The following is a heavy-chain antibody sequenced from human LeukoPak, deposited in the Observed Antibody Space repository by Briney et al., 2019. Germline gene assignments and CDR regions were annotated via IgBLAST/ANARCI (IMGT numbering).Heavy chain of an antibody. Sequence: GGSLRLSCAASGFTFSNAWMKSKTDSGTTDYAAPVKGRFTISRDDSKNTLYLQMNSLKTEDTAVYYCTTGGVVVVVAATLADYWGQGTLVTVSS. J-gene: IGHJ4*02. CDR1: GFTFSNAW. V-gene: IGHV3-15*01. CDR2: SKTDSGTT. D-gene: IGHD2-15*01. CDR3: TTGGVVVVVAATLADY.